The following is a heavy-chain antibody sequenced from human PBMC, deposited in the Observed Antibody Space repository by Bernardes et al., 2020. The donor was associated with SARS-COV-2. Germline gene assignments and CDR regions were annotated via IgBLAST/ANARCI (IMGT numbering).Heavy chain of an antibody. Sequence: SETLSLTCTVSGGSISSGGYYWSWVRQHPGQGLEWIGYIYHSGSTYYNPSLRSRVTISVDTSKNQFSLHLNSVTAADTAVYYCARDRQDTNFDYWGQGTLVTVSS. D-gene: IGHD3-3*01. V-gene: IGHV4-31*03. J-gene: IGHJ4*02. CDR2: IYHSGST. CDR1: GGSISSGGYY. CDR3: ARDRQDTNFDY.